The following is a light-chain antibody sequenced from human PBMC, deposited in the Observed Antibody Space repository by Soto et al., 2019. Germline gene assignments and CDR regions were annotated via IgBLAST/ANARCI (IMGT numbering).Light chain of an antibody. V-gene: IGKV3-11*01. J-gene: IGKJ1*01. CDR2: XAS. CDR3: QQRSNWPPTWT. Sequence: EIVWTQSPGTLSLSPGERATLSCRASQSVSSYLAWYQQKPGQAPRLLIYXASNRATGIPARFSGSGSGTDFTLTISSLEPEDFAVYYCQQRSNWPPTWTFGQGTKVDIK. CDR1: QSVSSY.